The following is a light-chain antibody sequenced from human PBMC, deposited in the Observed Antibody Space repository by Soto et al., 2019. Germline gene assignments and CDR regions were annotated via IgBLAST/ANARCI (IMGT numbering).Light chain of an antibody. CDR3: QQYSTYSRA. Sequence: DIQITHSPSTLSGSVGDRVTITCRSSQSISSWLAWYQQKPGKAPKLLIYKASSLETGAPSRFSGSGYGTEFTLTISSLQPDDFATYYCQQYSTYSRALGQGTKVDIK. CDR2: KAS. J-gene: IGKJ1*01. CDR1: QSISSW. V-gene: IGKV1-5*03.